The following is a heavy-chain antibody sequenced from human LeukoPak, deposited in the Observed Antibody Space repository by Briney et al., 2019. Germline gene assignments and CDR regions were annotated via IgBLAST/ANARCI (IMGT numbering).Heavy chain of an antibody. J-gene: IGHJ4*02. CDR3: ARVEYDYVWGSYRSPYYFDY. CDR2: INPNSGGT. D-gene: IGHD3-16*02. Sequence: ASVKVSCKASGYTFTGYYMHWVRQAPGQGLEWMGWINPNSGGTNYAQKFQGRVTMTRDTSISTAYMELSRLRSDDTAVYYCARVEYDYVWGSYRSPYYFDYWGQGTLVIVSS. CDR1: GYTFTGYY. V-gene: IGHV1-2*02.